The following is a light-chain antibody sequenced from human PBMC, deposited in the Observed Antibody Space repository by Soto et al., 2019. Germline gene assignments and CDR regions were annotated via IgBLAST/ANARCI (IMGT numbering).Light chain of an antibody. Sequence: QSVLTQPPSVSAAPGQKVTISCSGSNSNFENNYLSWYQHLPGTAPKLLIYENSQRPSGIPDRFSGSKSGTSATLGITGLQTGDDAAYYCVIWDSRLNVWVFGGGTKLTVL. CDR2: ENS. J-gene: IGLJ3*02. CDR1: NSNFENNY. CDR3: VIWDSRLNVWV. V-gene: IGLV1-51*02.